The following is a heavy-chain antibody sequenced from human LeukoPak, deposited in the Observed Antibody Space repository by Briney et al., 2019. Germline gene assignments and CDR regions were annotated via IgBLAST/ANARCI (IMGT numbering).Heavy chain of an antibody. D-gene: IGHD2-2*02. CDR2: VKQDGSEK. V-gene: IGHV3-7*01. CDR3: AKEGAYPILTYDP. Sequence: PGGSLRLSCAASGFAFSTYWMNWLRQAPGKGLEWVANVKQDGSEKYYVDSVKGRFTISRDNAKNSLYLQMNSLRAEDTAVYYRAKEGAYPILTYDPWGQGTLVTVSS. CDR1: GFAFSTYW. J-gene: IGHJ5*02.